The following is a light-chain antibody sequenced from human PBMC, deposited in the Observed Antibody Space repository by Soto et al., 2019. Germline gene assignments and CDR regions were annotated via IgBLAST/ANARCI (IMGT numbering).Light chain of an antibody. CDR2: AAS. CDR3: LQTYSTLPWT. J-gene: IGKJ1*01. V-gene: IGKV1-39*01. CDR1: QSISNY. Sequence: DIHMTQTPTTLSASVWDRVTITCRPSQSISNYFQWYQQKPSQAPKLLVYAASSLHSGVPSRFSGSGSGTDFTLTISSLQPEDFATYYCLQTYSTLPWTFGQGTKVDIK.